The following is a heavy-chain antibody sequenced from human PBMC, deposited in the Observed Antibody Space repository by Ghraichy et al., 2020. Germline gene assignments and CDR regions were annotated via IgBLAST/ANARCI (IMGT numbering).Heavy chain of an antibody. Sequence: LRLSCTVSGGSISSYYWSWIRQPPGKGLEWIGYIYYSGSTNYNPSLKSRVTISVDTSKNQFSLKLSSVTAADTAVYYCARGWGMLDYWGQGTLVTVSS. D-gene: IGHD7-27*01. CDR2: IYYSGST. J-gene: IGHJ4*02. V-gene: IGHV4-59*01. CDR1: GGSISSYY. CDR3: ARGWGMLDY.